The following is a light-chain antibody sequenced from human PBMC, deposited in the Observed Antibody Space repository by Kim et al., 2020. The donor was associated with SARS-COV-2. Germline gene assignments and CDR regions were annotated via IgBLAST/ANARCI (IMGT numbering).Light chain of an antibody. J-gene: IGKJ2*01. CDR1: RNLRSY. V-gene: IGKV1-39*01. CDR3: QQAYSTPYT. Sequence: VGDSVSITGRSSRNLRSYLYWYEYKPGGAPKVLLNAASSVFSGGPSGFFGRGSGTNVTLPISSRQPEDFASYYCQQAYSTPYTFGQGTRLEI. CDR2: AAS.